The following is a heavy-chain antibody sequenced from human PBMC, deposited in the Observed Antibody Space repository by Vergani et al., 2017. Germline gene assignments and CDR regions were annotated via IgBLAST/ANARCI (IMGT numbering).Heavy chain of an antibody. CDR2: IKGDGSIT. V-gene: IGHV3-74*01. D-gene: IGHD5-12*01. CDR3: VRARCSGPCFMSNWFDS. Sequence: EVQLVESGGGLIHPGGSLRLSCEGSGFSFSGYWMHWVRQSPEKGLVWVSRIKGDGSITNYADSVKGRFTISRDNAKYTLYLEMNSLRGDDTAIYYCVRARCSGPCFMSNWFDSWGQGTLVTVSS. CDR1: GFSFSGYW. J-gene: IGHJ5*01.